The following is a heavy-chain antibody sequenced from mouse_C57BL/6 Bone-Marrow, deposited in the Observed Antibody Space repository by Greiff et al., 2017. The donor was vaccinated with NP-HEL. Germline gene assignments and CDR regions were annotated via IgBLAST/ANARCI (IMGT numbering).Heavy chain of an antibody. CDR3: ARNGNYLVYFDY. CDR2: ISSGSSTI. CDR1: GFTFSDYG. Sequence: EVMLVESGGGLVKPGGSLKLSCAASGFTFSDYGMHWVRQAPEKGLEWVAYISSGSSTIYYADTVKGRFTISRDNAKNTLFLQMTSLRSEDTAMYYCARNGNYLVYFDYWGQGTTLTVSS. D-gene: IGHD2-1*01. J-gene: IGHJ2*01. V-gene: IGHV5-17*01.